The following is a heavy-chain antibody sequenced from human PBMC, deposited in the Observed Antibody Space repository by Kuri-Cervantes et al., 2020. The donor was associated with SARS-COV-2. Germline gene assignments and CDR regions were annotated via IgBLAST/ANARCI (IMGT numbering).Heavy chain of an antibody. CDR2: IYTSGST. V-gene: IGHV4-61*02. CDR3: ARLRYCSSTSCWHFDY. CDR1: GYSISSGYY. D-gene: IGHD2-2*01. Sequence: SETLSLTCTVSGYSISSGYYWSWIRQPAGKGLEWIGRIYTSGSTNYNPSLKSRVTISVDTSKNQFSLKLSSVTAADTAVYYCARLRYCSSTSCWHFDYWGQGTLVTVSS. J-gene: IGHJ4*02.